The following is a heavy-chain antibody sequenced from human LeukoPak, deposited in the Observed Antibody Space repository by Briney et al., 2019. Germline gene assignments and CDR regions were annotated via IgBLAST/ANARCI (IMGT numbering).Heavy chain of an antibody. V-gene: IGHV4-59*01. Sequence: PSETLSLTCTVSGGSISSYYWSWIRQPPGKGLEWIGYIYYSGSTNYNPSLKSRVTISVDTSKNQFSLKLSSVTAADTAVYYCARAFGSGWYEGADCWGQGTLVTVSS. D-gene: IGHD6-19*01. CDR2: IYYSGST. CDR1: GGSISSYY. CDR3: ARAFGSGWYEGADC. J-gene: IGHJ4*02.